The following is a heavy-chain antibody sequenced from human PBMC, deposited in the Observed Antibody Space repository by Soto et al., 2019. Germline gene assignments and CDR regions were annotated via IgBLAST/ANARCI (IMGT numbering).Heavy chain of an antibody. J-gene: IGHJ3*02. CDR1: GFTFSNYG. CDR2: ISGSGGST. D-gene: IGHD3-16*01. Sequence: PGGSLRLSCAASGFTFSNYGMSWVRQAPGKGLEWVSAISGSGGSTYYADSVKGRFTISRDNAKNTLYLQMDSLRAEDTSVYFCARVRGYCIRITCPVGDCFVMWGQGPMVTGSS. CDR3: ARVRGYCIRITCPVGDCFVM. V-gene: IGHV3-23*01.